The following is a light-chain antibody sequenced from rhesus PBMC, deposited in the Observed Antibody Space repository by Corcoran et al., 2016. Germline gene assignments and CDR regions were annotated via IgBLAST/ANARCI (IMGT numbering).Light chain of an antibody. CDR2: GAS. Sequence: EIVMTQSPATLSLSPGERATLSCRASQSVSSYVAWYQQKPEQAPRLLIYGASSRATGIPDRFSGSGSGTDLTLIISSLEPEDVGVYYCQQYNNWNRTFGQGTKVEIK. V-gene: IGKV3S9*01. CDR1: QSVSSY. J-gene: IGKJ1*01. CDR3: QQYNNWNRT.